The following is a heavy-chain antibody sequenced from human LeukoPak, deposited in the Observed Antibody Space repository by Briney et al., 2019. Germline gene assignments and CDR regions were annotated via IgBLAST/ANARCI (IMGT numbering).Heavy chain of an antibody. D-gene: IGHD3-10*01. CDR1: GGSFSGYY. Sequence: SETLSLTCAVYGGSFSGYYWSWIRQPPGKGLEWIGEINHSGSTNYNPSLKSRVTISVDTSKNQFSLKLSSVTAADTAVYYCARHFGGAGYYYYYYMDVWGKGTTVTISS. CDR2: INHSGST. J-gene: IGHJ6*03. V-gene: IGHV4-34*01. CDR3: ARHFGGAGYYYYYYMDV.